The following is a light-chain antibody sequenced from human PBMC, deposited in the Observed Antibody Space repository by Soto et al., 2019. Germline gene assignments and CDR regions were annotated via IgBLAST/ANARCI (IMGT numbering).Light chain of an antibody. CDR2: GAS. V-gene: IGKV1-39*01. Sequence: DIQMPKSPSSLSASVGARVTITCQTSQSINTYLNWYQQKTGKAPKLLIYGASSLQSGVPLRFSGSGSGTDFTLTIRSLEPEDFATYYCQESYSPLWGTCGQGTKVDNK. J-gene: IGKJ1*01. CDR1: QSINTY. CDR3: QESYSPLWGT.